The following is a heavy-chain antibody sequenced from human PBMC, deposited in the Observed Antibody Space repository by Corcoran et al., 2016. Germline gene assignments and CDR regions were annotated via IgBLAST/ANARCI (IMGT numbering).Heavy chain of an antibody. V-gene: IGHV4-31*03. CDR3: AREGANYDILTGYYTGRYFDY. CDR1: GGSISSGGYY. D-gene: IGHD3-9*01. Sequence: QVQLQESGPGLVRPSQTLSLTCTVSGGSISSGGYYWSWIRQHPGKGLEWIGYIYYSGSTYYNPSLKSRVTISVDTSKNQFSLKLSSVTAADTAVYYCAREGANYDILTGYYTGRYFDYWGQGTLVTVSS. CDR2: IYYSGST. J-gene: IGHJ4*02.